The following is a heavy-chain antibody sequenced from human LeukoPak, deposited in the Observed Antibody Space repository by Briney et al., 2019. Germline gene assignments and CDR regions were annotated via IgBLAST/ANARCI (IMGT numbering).Heavy chain of an antibody. V-gene: IGHV4-31*03. J-gene: IGHJ4*02. CDR1: GGSISSGGYY. CDR3: ARVSVSSGYPYYFDY. D-gene: IGHD3-22*01. Sequence: PSETLSLTCTVSGGSISSGGYYWSWIRQHPGKGLEWIGYIYYSGSTYYNPSLKSRVTISVDTSKNQFSLKLSSVTAAGTAVYYCARVSVSSGYPYYFDYWGQGTLVTVSS. CDR2: IYYSGST.